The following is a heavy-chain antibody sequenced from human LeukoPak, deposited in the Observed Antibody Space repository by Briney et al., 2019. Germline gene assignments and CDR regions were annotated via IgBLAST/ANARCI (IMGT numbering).Heavy chain of an antibody. V-gene: IGHV1-2*02. D-gene: IGHD2-2*01. CDR2: INPNSGGT. CDR1: GYTFTSYY. J-gene: IGHJ5*02. Sequence: AASVKVSCKASGYTFTSYYMHWVRQAPGQGLEWMGWINPNSGGTNYAQKFQGRVTMTRDTSISTAYMELSRLRSDDTAVYYCARAVGYCSSTSCENWFDPWGQGTLVTVSS. CDR3: ARAVGYCSSTSCENWFDP.